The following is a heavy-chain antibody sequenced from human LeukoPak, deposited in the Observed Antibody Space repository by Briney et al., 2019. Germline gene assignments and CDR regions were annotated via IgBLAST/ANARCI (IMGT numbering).Heavy chain of an antibody. J-gene: IGHJ4*02. CDR1: GGSFRGYY. CDR2: INHSGST. Sequence: SETLSLTCAVYGGSFRGYYWSWIRQPPGKGLEWIGEINHSGSTNYNPSLKSRVTISVDTSKNQFSLKLSSVTAADTAVYYCARGGPYDFWSGYYYGRPVRSRTGSCYFDYWGQGTLVTVSS. CDR3: ARGGPYDFWSGYYYGRPVRSRTGSCYFDY. V-gene: IGHV4-34*01. D-gene: IGHD3-3*01.